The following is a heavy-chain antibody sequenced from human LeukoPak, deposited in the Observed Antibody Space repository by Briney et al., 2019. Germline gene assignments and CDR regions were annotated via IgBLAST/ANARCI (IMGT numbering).Heavy chain of an antibody. CDR3: ASHYDTSGYHYFDF. CDR2: ISSDGSKK. V-gene: IGHV3-30-3*01. D-gene: IGHD3-22*01. J-gene: IGHJ4*02. Sequence: GGSLRLSCAASGFTFTSYAMHWVRQAPGKGLEWLAVISSDGSKKYYPDSVKGRFTISRDNSASTLYLQMNSLRAEDTAVYYCASHYDTSGYHYFDFWGQGTRVTVSS. CDR1: GFTFTSYA.